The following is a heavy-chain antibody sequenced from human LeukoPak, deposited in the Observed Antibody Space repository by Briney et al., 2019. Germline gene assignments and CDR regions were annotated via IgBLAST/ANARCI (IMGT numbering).Heavy chain of an antibody. CDR2: IYTSGST. J-gene: IGHJ3*02. D-gene: IGHD3-3*01. Sequence: SETLSLTCTVSGGSISSYYWSWIRQPPGKGLEWIGYIYTSGSTNYNPSLKSRVTILVDTSKNQFSLRLSSVTAADTAVYYCARSSFGVVIISAFDSWGQGTMVTVSS. CDR1: GGSISSYY. V-gene: IGHV4-4*09. CDR3: ARSSFGVVIISAFDS.